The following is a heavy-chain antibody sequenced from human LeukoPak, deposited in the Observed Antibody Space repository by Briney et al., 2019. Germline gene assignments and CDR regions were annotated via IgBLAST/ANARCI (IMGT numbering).Heavy chain of an antibody. V-gene: IGHV4-39*01. Sequence: KTSETLSLTCTVAGGSISSSSYYWGWIRQPPXKGLEWFGXXYYSGSTYYNPSLKSRVTISVDTSKNQFSLKLSSVTAADTAVYYCARQPSYVFYDRQKYFDYWGQGTLVTVSS. CDR1: GGSISSSSYY. CDR3: ARQPSYVFYDRQKYFDY. CDR2: XYYSGST. D-gene: IGHD3-22*01. J-gene: IGHJ4*02.